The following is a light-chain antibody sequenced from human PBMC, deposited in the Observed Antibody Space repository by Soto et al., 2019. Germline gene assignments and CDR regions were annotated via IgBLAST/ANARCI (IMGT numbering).Light chain of an antibody. Sequence: QSVLTRPPPVSGTPGQRVIISCSGSRSNIGSNSVNWYQQLPGTAPKLLIYINDQRPSGVPDRFPGSTSGTSVSLAISGLQSEDEADYYCASWDDRLKGYVFGTGIKVTVL. CDR2: IND. CDR3: ASWDDRLKGYV. CDR1: RSNIGSNS. J-gene: IGLJ1*01. V-gene: IGLV1-44*01.